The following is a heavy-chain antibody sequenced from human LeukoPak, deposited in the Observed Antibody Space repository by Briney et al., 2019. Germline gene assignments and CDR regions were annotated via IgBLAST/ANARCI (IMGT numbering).Heavy chain of an antibody. CDR3: ARVRYYDILTGYYAPYYFDY. CDR1: GYTFTSYG. Sequence: GASVKVSCKASGYTFTSYGISWVRQAPGQGLEWMGWISAYNGNTNYAQKLQGRVTMTTDTSTSTAYMELRSLRSDDTAVYYCARVRYYDILTGYYAPYYFDYWGQGTLVTVSS. V-gene: IGHV1-18*01. D-gene: IGHD3-9*01. CDR2: ISAYNGNT. J-gene: IGHJ4*02.